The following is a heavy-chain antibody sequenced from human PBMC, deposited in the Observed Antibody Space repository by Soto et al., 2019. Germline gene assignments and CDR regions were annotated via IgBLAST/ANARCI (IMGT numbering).Heavy chain of an antibody. D-gene: IGHD5-18*01. CDR2: IYHSGST. CDR3: ARLRGYSYGVNFDY. V-gene: IGHV4-4*02. Sequence: SETLSFTCAVSGGSISSSNWWSWVRQPPGKGLEWIGEIYHSGSTNYNPSLKSRVTISVDKSKNQFSLKLSSVTAADTAVYYCARLRGYSYGVNFDYWGQGTLVTVSS. J-gene: IGHJ4*02. CDR1: GGSISSSNW.